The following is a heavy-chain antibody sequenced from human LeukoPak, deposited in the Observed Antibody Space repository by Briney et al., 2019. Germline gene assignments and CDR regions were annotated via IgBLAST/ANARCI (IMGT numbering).Heavy chain of an antibody. CDR2: ISAYNGNT. CDR3: ARAYYDSSGYTVYYYYYGMDV. CDR1: GYTFTSYG. D-gene: IGHD3-22*01. J-gene: IGHJ6*02. Sequence: ASVKVSCKASGYTFTSYGISWVRQAPGQGLEWMGWISAYNGNTNYAQKLQGRVTMTTDTSTSTAYMELRSLRSDDTAVYYRARAYYDSSGYTVYYYYYGMDVWGQGTTVTASS. V-gene: IGHV1-18*01.